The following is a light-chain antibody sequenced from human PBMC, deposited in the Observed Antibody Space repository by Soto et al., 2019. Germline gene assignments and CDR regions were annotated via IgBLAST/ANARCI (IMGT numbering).Light chain of an antibody. J-gene: IGLJ2*01. CDR3: SSYTSSSTLEVV. CDR2: DVS. V-gene: IGLV2-14*01. CDR1: SSDVGGYNY. Sequence: QSVLTQPASVSGSPGQSITISCTGTSSDVGGYNYVSWYQQHPGKAPKLMIYDVSNRPSGVSNRFSGSKSGNTASLTISGLQAEDEADYYCSSYTSSSTLEVVFGGGTKRTVL.